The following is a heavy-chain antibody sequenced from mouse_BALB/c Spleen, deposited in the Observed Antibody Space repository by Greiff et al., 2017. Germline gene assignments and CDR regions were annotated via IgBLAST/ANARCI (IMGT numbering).Heavy chain of an antibody. CDR3: TRDHRTRGFDY. CDR1: GFTFSSYT. J-gene: IGHJ2*01. V-gene: IGHV5-6-4*01. CDR2: ISSGGSYT. D-gene: IGHD2-13*01. Sequence: EVKLVESGGGLVKPGGSLNLSCAASGFTFSSYTLSWVRQTPEKRLEWVATISSGGSYTYYPDSVKGRFTISRDNAKNTLYLQMSSLKSEDTAMYYCTRDHRTRGFDYWGQGTTLTVSS.